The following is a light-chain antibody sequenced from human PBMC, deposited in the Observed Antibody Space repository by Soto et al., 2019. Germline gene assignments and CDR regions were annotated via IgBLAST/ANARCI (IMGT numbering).Light chain of an antibody. Sequence: EIVMTQSPATLSVSPGERATLSCRASQSVSSNLAWYQQKVGQAPRLLIYDASTRATGVPARFSGSGSGTEFTLTISSLQSEDFAVYFCQQYGDSWAFGQGTKVEIK. CDR3: QQYGDSWA. CDR2: DAS. J-gene: IGKJ1*01. CDR1: QSVSSN. V-gene: IGKV3-15*01.